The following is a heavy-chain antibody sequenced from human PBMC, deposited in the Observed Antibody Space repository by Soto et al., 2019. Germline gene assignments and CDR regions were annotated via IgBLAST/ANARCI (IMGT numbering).Heavy chain of an antibody. CDR3: ARGGITGTNNCCDP. Sequence: PSETLSLTCTVSGGSISSYYWSWIRQPPGKGLEWIGYIYYSGSTNYNPSLKSRVTISVDTSKNQFSLKLSSVTAADTAVYYCARGGITGTNNCCDPWGQGSLVTVSS. CDR2: IYYSGST. V-gene: IGHV4-59*12. CDR1: GGSISSYY. D-gene: IGHD1-7*01. J-gene: IGHJ5*02.